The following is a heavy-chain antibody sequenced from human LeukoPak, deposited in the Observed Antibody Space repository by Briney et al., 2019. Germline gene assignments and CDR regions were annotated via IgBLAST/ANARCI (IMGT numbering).Heavy chain of an antibody. Sequence: GESLKISCKGSGYSFTSYWIGWVRQMPGKGLEWMGIIYPGDSDTRYSPSFQGQVTISADKSISTAYLQWSSLKASDTAMYYCARVQQWLDLWNWFDPWGQGTLVTVSS. CDR2: IYPGDSDT. CDR1: GYSFTSYW. J-gene: IGHJ5*02. D-gene: IGHD6-19*01. V-gene: IGHV5-51*01. CDR3: ARVQQWLDLWNWFDP.